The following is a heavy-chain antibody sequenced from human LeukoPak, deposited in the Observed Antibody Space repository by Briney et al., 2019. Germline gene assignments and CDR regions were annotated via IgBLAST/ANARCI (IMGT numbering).Heavy chain of an antibody. CDR2: IYTSGCT. CDR3: ARDSSGYYYVFWYFDL. J-gene: IGHJ2*01. Sequence: SETLSLTCTVSGGSISSYYWSWIRQPAGKGLEWIGRIYTSGCTNYNPSLKSRVTMSVDTSKNQFSLKLSSVTAADTAVYYCARDSSGYYYVFWYFDLWGRGTLVTVSS. V-gene: IGHV4-4*07. D-gene: IGHD3-22*01. CDR1: GGSISSYY.